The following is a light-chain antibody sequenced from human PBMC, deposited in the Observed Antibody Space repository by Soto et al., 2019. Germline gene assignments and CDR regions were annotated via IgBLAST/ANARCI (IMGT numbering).Light chain of an antibody. CDR1: SSDVGGYNY. V-gene: IGLV2-11*01. J-gene: IGLJ3*02. Sequence: QSVLTQPRSVSGSPGQSVTISCTGTSSDVGGYNYVSWYQQHPGKAPKLMIYDVSNRPSGVSDRFSGSRSGNTASLTISGLQAEDESDYYCSSYTSSSTWVFGGGTQLTVL. CDR2: DVS. CDR3: SSYTSSSTWV.